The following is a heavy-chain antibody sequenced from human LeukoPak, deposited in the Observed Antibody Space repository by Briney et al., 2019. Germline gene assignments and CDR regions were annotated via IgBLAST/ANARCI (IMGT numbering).Heavy chain of an antibody. J-gene: IGHJ5*01. D-gene: IGHD3-22*01. CDR1: GFTFDDYA. V-gene: IGHV3-43*02. CDR2: ISGNGENT. CDR3: ARESDSSGWYDS. Sequence: GGSLRLSCTASGFTFDDYAMHWVRQTPGKGLEWVSLISGNGENTYYADSVKGRFTISRDNSKNSLYLQMSSLRSEDTALYYCARESDSSGWYDSWGQGTLVTVSS.